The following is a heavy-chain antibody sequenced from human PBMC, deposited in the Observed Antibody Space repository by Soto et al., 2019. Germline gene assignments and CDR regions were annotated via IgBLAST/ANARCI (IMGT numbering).Heavy chain of an antibody. CDR3: ANRPLTAAGFDY. V-gene: IGHV3-23*01. CDR2: ITGSGGGT. Sequence: EVQLLESGGGLVQPGGSLRLSCAASGFTFSNYAMTWVRQAPGKGLEWVSVITGSGGGTYFVDSVQGRFTISRDNSKNTVYLQMNSLRAEHTAVYYCANRPLTAAGFDYWGQGTLVTVSS. J-gene: IGHJ4*02. CDR1: GFTFSNYA. D-gene: IGHD6-13*01.